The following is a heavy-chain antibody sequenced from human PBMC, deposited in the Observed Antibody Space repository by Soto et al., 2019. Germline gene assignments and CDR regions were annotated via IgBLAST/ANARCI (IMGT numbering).Heavy chain of an antibody. D-gene: IGHD3-10*01. CDR3: ARGGYGAY. J-gene: IGHJ4*02. Sequence: QVHLVQSGAEVKKPGASVKVSCKGSGYAFTTYGITWVRQAPGQGLEWMGWISAHNGNTNYAQKLQGRGTVTRDTSTSTADMELRSLRSDDTAVYYCARGGYGAYWGQGALVTVSS. CDR2: ISAHNGNT. V-gene: IGHV1-18*01. CDR1: GYAFTTYG.